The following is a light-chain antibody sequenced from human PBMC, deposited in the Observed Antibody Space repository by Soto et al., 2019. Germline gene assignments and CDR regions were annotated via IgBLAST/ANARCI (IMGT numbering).Light chain of an antibody. CDR1: QSLNSY. CDR2: DAS. J-gene: IGKJ4*01. CDR3: QQRRDWPLT. Sequence: EIVLTQSPATLSLSPGERATLSCRASQSLNSYLAWFQQKPGQAPRLLIYDASNRATGIPARFSRSGSGTDFTLTISSLEPADFAVYYCQQRRDWPLTFGGGTKVEIK. V-gene: IGKV3-11*01.